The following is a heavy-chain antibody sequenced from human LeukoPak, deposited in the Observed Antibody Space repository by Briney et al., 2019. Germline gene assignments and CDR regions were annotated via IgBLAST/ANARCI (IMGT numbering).Heavy chain of an antibody. CDR1: GFTFDDYA. J-gene: IGHJ2*01. D-gene: IGHD4-17*01. V-gene: IGHV3-9*03. Sequence: GRSLRLSCAASGFTFDDYAMHWVRQAPGKGLEWVSGISWNSGSIGYADSVKGRFTISRDNAKNSLYPQMNSLRAEDMALYYCAKANYGDYPYNWYFDLWGRGTLVTVSS. CDR3: AKANYGDYPYNWYFDL. CDR2: ISWNSGSI.